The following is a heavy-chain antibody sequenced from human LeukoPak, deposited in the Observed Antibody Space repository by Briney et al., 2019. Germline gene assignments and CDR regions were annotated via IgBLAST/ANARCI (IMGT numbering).Heavy chain of an antibody. CDR2: TFYSSKWYI. CDR1: GDSVSSNSVA. V-gene: IGHV6-1*01. CDR3: ARVGGSYSYGMDV. Sequence: KPSQTLSLTCAISGDSVSSNSVAWSWITQSPSRVLDSLGRTFYSSKWYIDYAESVKSRISINPNTSKNQFSLQLNSVTTEDLAVYYCARVGGSYSYGMDVWGQGTTVTVSS. D-gene: IGHD5-12*01. J-gene: IGHJ6*02.